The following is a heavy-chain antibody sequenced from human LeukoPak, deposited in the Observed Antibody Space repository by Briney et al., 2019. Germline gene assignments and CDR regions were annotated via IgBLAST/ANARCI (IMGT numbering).Heavy chain of an antibody. CDR1: GFTFSSYS. J-gene: IGHJ4*02. V-gene: IGHV3-21*01. CDR2: ISSSSSYI. Sequence: PGGSLRLSCAASGFTFSSYSMNWVRQAPGKGLEWVSSISSSSSYIYYADSVKGRFTISRDNAKNSLYLQMNSLRAEDTAAYYCARDAPQGRDGYKRLDYWGQGTLVTVSS. CDR3: ARDAPQGRDGYKRLDY. D-gene: IGHD5-24*01.